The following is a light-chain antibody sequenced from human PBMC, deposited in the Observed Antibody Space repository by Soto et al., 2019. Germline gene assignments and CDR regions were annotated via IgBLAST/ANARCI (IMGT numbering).Light chain of an antibody. CDR2: GAS. J-gene: IGKJ2*01. Sequence: EIVLTQSPGTLSLSPGERATLSCRASQSVSSNNLAWYQQRPGQAPRVVIYGASTRATGIPERFSGSGSGTDFTLTISRLEPEDVATYFCLQDYDFPYTFGQGTKLEI. CDR1: QSVSSNN. CDR3: LQDYDFPYT. V-gene: IGKV3-20*01.